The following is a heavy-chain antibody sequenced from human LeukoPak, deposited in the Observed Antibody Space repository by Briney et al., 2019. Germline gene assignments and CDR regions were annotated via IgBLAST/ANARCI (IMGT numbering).Heavy chain of an antibody. CDR1: GYTFTSYG. J-gene: IGHJ5*02. V-gene: IGHV7-4-1*02. Sequence: ASVKVSCKASGYTFTSYGITWVRQAPGQGLEWMGWINTNTGNPTYAQGFTGRFVFSLDTSVSTAYLQISSLKAEDTAVYYCARDERGFDPWGQGTLDTVSS. CDR2: INTNTGNP. CDR3: ARDERGFDP.